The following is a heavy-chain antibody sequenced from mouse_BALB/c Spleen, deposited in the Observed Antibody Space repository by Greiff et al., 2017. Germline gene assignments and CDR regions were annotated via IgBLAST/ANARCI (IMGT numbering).Heavy chain of an antibody. J-gene: IGHJ4*01. CDR3: ARGGPHYRYDSYYYAMDY. V-gene: IGHV1-9*01. D-gene: IGHD2-14*01. CDR2: ILPGSGST. Sequence: VQLQQSGAELMKPGASVKISCKATGYTFSSYWIEWVKQRPGHGLEWIGEILPGSGSTNYNEKFKGKATFTADTSSNTAYMQLSSLTSEDSAVYYCARGGPHYRYDSYYYAMDYWGQGTSVTVSS. CDR1: GYTFSSYW.